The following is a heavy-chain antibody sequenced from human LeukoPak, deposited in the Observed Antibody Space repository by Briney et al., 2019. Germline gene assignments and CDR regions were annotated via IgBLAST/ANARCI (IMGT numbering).Heavy chain of an antibody. J-gene: IGHJ5*02. CDR2: IYYSGST. Sequence: SETLSLTCIVSGGSVSSGSYYWSWIRQPPGKGLEWIGDIYYSGSTNYNPSLKSRVTISVDTSKNQFSLKLSSVTAADTAVYYCAREGRCSGGSCFRGWFDPWGQGTLVTVSS. V-gene: IGHV4-61*01. CDR3: AREGRCSGGSCFRGWFDP. D-gene: IGHD2-15*01. CDR1: GGSVSSGSYY.